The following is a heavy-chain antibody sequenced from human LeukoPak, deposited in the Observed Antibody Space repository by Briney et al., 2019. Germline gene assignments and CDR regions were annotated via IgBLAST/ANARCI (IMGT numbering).Heavy chain of an antibody. CDR2: INPSGGST. J-gene: IGHJ4*02. D-gene: IGHD6-13*01. Sequence: GASVKVSCKASGYTFTSYYMHWVRQAPGQGLEWMGIINPSGGSTSYAQKFQGRVTMTRDTSTSTVYMELRSLRSDDTAVYYCARVAAAAYHFDYXXXGTLVTVSS. V-gene: IGHV1-46*01. CDR1: GYTFTSYY. CDR3: ARVAAAAYHFDY.